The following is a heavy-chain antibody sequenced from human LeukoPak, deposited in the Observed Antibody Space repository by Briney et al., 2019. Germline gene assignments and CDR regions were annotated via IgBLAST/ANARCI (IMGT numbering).Heavy chain of an antibody. V-gene: IGHV4-34*01. D-gene: IGHD3-3*01. CDR1: GGSFSGYY. J-gene: IGHJ5*02. CDR3: ARHGTKWRFLEWLWHGWFDP. CDR2: INHSGST. Sequence: SETLSLTCAVYGGSFSGYYWSWIRQPPGKGLEWIGEINHSGSTNYNPSLKSRVTISVDTSKNQFSLKLSSVTAADTAVYYCARHGTKWRFLEWLWHGWFDPWGQGTLVTVSP.